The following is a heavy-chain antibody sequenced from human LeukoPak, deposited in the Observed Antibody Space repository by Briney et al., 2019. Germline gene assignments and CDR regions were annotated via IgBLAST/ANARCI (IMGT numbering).Heavy chain of an antibody. V-gene: IGHV4-4*09. D-gene: IGHD3-10*01. J-gene: IGHJ4*02. CDR3: ARSGGYSSPFAF. CDR2: IYASGST. Sequence: PSETLSLTCTVSGGSISSYYWSWIRQPPGKGPDWIGYIYASGSTNYNPSLKSRVSISVDTSKTQFSLKLHSLTPPDTAVYYCARSGGYSSPFAFWGQGSLVTVSS. CDR1: GGSISSYY.